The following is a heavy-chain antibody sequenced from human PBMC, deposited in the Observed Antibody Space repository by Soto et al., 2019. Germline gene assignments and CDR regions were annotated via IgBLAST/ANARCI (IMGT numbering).Heavy chain of an antibody. CDR3: AKDITMIVVVEDAFDI. CDR2: ISYDGSNK. Sequence: QVQLVESGGGVVQPGRSLRLSCAASGFTFSSYGMHWVRQAPGKGLEWVAVISYDGSNKYYADYVKGRFTISRDNSKNTLYMQMNSLRAEDTAVYYCAKDITMIVVVEDAFDIWGQGTMVTVSS. J-gene: IGHJ3*02. D-gene: IGHD3-22*01. V-gene: IGHV3-30*18. CDR1: GFTFSSYG.